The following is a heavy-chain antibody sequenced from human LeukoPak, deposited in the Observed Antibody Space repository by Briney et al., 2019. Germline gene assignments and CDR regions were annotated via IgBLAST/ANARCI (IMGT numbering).Heavy chain of an antibody. Sequence: PSETLSLTCTVSGGSISSSSYYWGWIRQPPGKGLEWIGSIYYSGSTYCNPSLKSRVTISVDTSKNQFSLKLSSVTAADTAVYYCASPKTGTTSYFDYWGQGTLVTVSS. CDR1: GGSISSSSYY. J-gene: IGHJ4*02. V-gene: IGHV4-39*01. CDR3: ASPKTGTTSYFDY. CDR2: IYYSGST. D-gene: IGHD1-7*01.